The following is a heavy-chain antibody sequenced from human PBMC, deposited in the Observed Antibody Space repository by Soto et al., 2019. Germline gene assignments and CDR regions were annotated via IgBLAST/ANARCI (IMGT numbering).Heavy chain of an antibody. D-gene: IGHD1-26*01. J-gene: IGHJ4*02. CDR3: ARGKGRSFFDY. CDR1: GGSISGGGYY. Sequence: QVQLQESGPGLVKPSQTLSLTCTVSGGSISGGGYYWSWVRQHPGKGLEWIGYIYDSGSTYYNSALKSRLTISIDTSKMQFSLKLSSMTAADTAVYYCARGKGRSFFDYWGQGTLVTVSS. V-gene: IGHV4-31*03. CDR2: IYDSGST.